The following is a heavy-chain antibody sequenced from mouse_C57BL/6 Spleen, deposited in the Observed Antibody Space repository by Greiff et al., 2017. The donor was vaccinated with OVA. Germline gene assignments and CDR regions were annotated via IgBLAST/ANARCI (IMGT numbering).Heavy chain of an antibody. Sequence: EVQRVESGGGLVKPGGSLKLSCAASGFTFSDYGMHWVRQAPEKGLEWVAYISSGSSTIYYADTVKGRFTISRDNAKNTLFLQMTSLRSEDTAMYYCASDLRIYAMDYWGQGTSVTVSS. V-gene: IGHV5-17*01. CDR1: GFTFSDYG. CDR3: ASDLRIYAMDY. CDR2: ISSGSSTI. J-gene: IGHJ4*01. D-gene: IGHD1-1*01.